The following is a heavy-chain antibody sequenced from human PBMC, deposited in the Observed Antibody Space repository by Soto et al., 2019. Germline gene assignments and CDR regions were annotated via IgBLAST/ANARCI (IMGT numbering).Heavy chain of an antibody. CDR2: ISYDGSNK. J-gene: IGHJ5*02. D-gene: IGHD5-12*01. Sequence: QVQLVESGGGVVQPGWSLRLSCAASGFTFSSYGMHWVCQARGKGLGWVAVISYDGSNKYYADSEKGRYTISRDNSKNTLHLQMNILRAEDTAVYYCAKDAIRYSGGANWFDPWGQGTLVTVSS. CDR1: GFTFSSYG. CDR3: AKDAIRYSGGANWFDP. V-gene: IGHV3-30*18.